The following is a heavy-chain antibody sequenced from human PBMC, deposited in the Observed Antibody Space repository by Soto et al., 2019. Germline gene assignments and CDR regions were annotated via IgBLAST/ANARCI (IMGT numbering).Heavy chain of an antibody. Sequence: GASVKVSCKASGYTFTGYYMHWVRQAPGQGLEWMGWINPNSGGTNYAQKFQGWVTMTRDTSISTAYMELSRLRSDDTAVYYCARVPRPYSSSSAIAGMDVWGQGTTVTVSS. D-gene: IGHD6-6*01. V-gene: IGHV1-2*04. CDR2: INPNSGGT. J-gene: IGHJ6*02. CDR3: ARVPRPYSSSSAIAGMDV. CDR1: GYTFTGYY.